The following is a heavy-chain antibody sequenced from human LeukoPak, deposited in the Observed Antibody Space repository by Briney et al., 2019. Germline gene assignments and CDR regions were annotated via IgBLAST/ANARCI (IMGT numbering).Heavy chain of an antibody. D-gene: IGHD2-15*01. CDR2: ISSNGGST. CDR3: ARGGWSDY. V-gene: IGHV3-64*01. CDR1: GFTFSSYA. Sequence: PGGSLRLSCAASGFTFSSYAMHWVRQAPGKGLEYVSAISSNGGSTYYANSVKGRFTISRDNSKNTLYLQMGSLRAEDMAVYYCARGGWSDYWGQGTPVFVSS. J-gene: IGHJ4*02.